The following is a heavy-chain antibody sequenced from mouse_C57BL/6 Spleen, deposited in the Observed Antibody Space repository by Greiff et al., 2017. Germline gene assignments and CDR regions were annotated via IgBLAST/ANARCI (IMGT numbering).Heavy chain of an antibody. J-gene: IGHJ4*01. D-gene: IGHD2-5*01. CDR2: IYPGDGDT. CDR1: GYAFSSYW. Sequence: QVQLKQSGAELVKPGASVKISCKASGYAFSSYWMNWVKQRPGKGLEWIGQIYPGDGDTNYNGKFKGKATLTADKSSSTAYMQLSSLTSEDSAVYFCARTEDRNYYYAMDYWGQGTSVTVSS. V-gene: IGHV1-80*01. CDR3: ARTEDRNYYYAMDY.